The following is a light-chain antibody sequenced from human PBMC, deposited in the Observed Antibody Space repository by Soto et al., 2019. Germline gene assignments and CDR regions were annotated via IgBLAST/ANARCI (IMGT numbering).Light chain of an antibody. Sequence: QMTQSPSSLSASVGDRVTITCRASQGIRSFLNWYQQKLGKAPKLLIYSTSHLQSGVPSRFSGSGSGTDFTLTISSQQPEDFAIDCCPQSYNSPQTFGQGTKVEI. CDR2: STS. J-gene: IGKJ1*01. V-gene: IGKV1-39*01. CDR3: PQSYNSPQT. CDR1: QGIRSF.